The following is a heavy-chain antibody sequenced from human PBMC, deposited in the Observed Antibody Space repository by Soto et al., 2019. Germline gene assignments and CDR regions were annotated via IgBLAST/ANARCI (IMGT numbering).Heavy chain of an antibody. D-gene: IGHD3-3*01. CDR2: ISYDGSNK. J-gene: IGHJ6*02. CDR1: GFTFSSYA. V-gene: IGHV3-30-3*01. Sequence: GGSLRLSCAASGFTFSSYAMHWVRQAPGKGLEWVAVISYDGSNKYYADSVKGRFTISRDNSKNTLYLQMNSLRAEDTAVYYCARSTSPIRFLEWLPSAYYYGMDVWGQGTTVTVSS. CDR3: ARSTSPIRFLEWLPSAYYYGMDV.